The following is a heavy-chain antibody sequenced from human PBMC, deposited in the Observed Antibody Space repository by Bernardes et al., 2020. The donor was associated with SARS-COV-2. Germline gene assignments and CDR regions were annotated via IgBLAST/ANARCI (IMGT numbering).Heavy chain of an antibody. J-gene: IGHJ4*02. CDR1: GFTFSTHS. CDR3: VRTVNGSAI. CDR2: ITSDMKTI. V-gene: IGHV3-48*01. Sequence: GSLRLSCAASGFTFSTHSMNWVRQAPGKGLEWVSYITSDMKTIYYADSVRGRFTISRDNAMSRLYLQMNSLRVEDTAIYYCVRTVNGSAIWGQGTQVTVSS. D-gene: IGHD2-8*01.